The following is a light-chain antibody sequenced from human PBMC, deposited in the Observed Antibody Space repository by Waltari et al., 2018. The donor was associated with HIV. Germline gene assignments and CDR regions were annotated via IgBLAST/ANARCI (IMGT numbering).Light chain of an antibody. J-gene: IGKJ4*01. Sequence: DIVMTQSPDSLAVSLGERAPINCNSSQSVLYSSNNKNYLAWYQQKPGQPPKLLIYWASARESGVPDRFSASGSGTDFTLTISSLQAEDVAVYYCQQHYTTPLTFGGGTKVEI. CDR2: WAS. V-gene: IGKV4-1*01. CDR1: QSVLYSSNNKNY. CDR3: QQHYTTPLT.